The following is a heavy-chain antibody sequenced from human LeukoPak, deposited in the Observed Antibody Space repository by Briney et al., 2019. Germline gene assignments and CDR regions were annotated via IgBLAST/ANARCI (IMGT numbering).Heavy chain of an antibody. J-gene: IGHJ5*02. CDR2: IKQDGNEK. CDR3: ASETVEKATIS. CDR1: GFTFSSYW. V-gene: IGHV3-7*01. D-gene: IGHD5-24*01. Sequence: GGSLRLSCVASGFTFSSYWMSWVRQAPGRGLGWVANIKQDGNEKYYVDSVKGRLPISRDNDENSLYLQMNSLTAAASAVYCCASETVEKATISWGQGTPVTVSS.